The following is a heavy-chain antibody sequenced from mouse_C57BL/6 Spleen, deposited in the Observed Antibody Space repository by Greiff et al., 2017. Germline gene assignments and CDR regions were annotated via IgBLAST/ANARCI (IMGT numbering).Heavy chain of an antibody. V-gene: IGHV1-64*01. D-gene: IGHD2-3*01. CDR3: ARSDGYYVDYYAMDY. CDR2: IHPNSGST. J-gene: IGHJ4*01. CDR1: GYTFTSYW. Sequence: QVQLQQPGAELVKPGASVKLSCKASGYTFTSYWMHWVKQRPGQGLEWIGMIHPNSGSTNYNEKFKSKATLTVDKSSSTAYMQLSSLTYEDSAVYYCARSDGYYVDYYAMDYWGQGTSVTVSS.